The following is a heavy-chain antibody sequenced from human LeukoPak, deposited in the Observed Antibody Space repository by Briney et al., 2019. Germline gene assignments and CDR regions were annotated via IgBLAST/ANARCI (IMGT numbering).Heavy chain of an antibody. CDR2: ISSSSYI. V-gene: IGHV3-21*01. CDR3: VRGGTGDYHN. D-gene: IGHD4-17*01. J-gene: IGHJ4*02. Sequence: GGSLRLSCAASGFTFSTYSMNWVRQAPGKGLEWVSYISSSSYIYYADSVKGRFTISRDNAKNSLYLQMNSLRVEDTGVYYCVRGGTGDYHNWGQGTLVTVSS. CDR1: GFTFSTYS.